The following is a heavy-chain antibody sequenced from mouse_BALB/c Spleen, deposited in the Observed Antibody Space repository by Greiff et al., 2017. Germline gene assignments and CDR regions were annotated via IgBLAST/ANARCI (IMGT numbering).Heavy chain of an antibody. CDR2: ISSGGSYT. CDR1: GFTFSSYA. D-gene: IGHD4-1*01. CDR3: ARAQNWDESRYFDY. V-gene: IGHV5-9-4*01. J-gene: IGHJ2*01. Sequence: EVQVVESGGGLVKPGGSLKLSCAASGFTFSSYAMSWVRQSPEKRLEWVAEISSGGSYTYYPDTVTGRFTISRDNAKNTLYLEMSSLRSEDTAMYYCARAQNWDESRYFDYWGQGTTLTVSS.